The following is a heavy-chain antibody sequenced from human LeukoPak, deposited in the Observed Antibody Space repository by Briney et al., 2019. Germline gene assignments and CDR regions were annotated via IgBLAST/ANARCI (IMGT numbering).Heavy chain of an antibody. CDR3: AKDMGYGSGSYYGYYYGMDV. CDR2: ISWNSGSI. CDR1: GFTFDDYA. D-gene: IGHD3-10*01. J-gene: IGHJ6*02. V-gene: IGHV3-9*01. Sequence: PGRSLRLSCAASGFTFDDYAMHWVRQAPGKGLEWVSGISWNSGSIGYADSVKGRFTISRDNAKNSLYLQMNSLRAEDTALYYCAKDMGYGSGSYYGYYYGMDVWGQGTTVTVSS.